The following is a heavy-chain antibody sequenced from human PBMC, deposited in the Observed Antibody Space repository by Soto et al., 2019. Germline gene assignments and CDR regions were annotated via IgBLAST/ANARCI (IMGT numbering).Heavy chain of an antibody. CDR3: ASESHYDFWSGYYGGYYYYGLDV. Sequence: QVQLVQSGAEVKKPGASVKVSCKASGYTFTSYGISWVRQAPGQGLEWMGWISAYNGNTHYAQKLQGRVTMTTDTSTSTAYMELRSLRSDDTAVYYCASESHYDFWSGYYGGYYYYGLDVWGQGTTVTVSS. V-gene: IGHV1-18*04. CDR2: ISAYNGNT. J-gene: IGHJ6*02. D-gene: IGHD3-3*01. CDR1: GYTFTSYG.